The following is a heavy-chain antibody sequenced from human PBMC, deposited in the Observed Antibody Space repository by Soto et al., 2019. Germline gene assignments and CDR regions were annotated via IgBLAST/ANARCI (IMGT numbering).Heavy chain of an antibody. V-gene: IGHV2-5*02. CDR1: GFSLSTSGVG. D-gene: IGHD2-15*01. CDR2: IYWDDDK. Sequence: QITLKESGPTLVKPTQTLTLTCTFSGFSLSTSGVGVAWIRQPPGKALEWLALIYWDDDKRYRPSLESRLTATKDTSKNQVVHTMTNMDSVDTATYYCAYLPCSGGSCYWSSFSGMDVWGQGTTVTVSS. CDR3: AYLPCSGGSCYWSSFSGMDV. J-gene: IGHJ6*02.